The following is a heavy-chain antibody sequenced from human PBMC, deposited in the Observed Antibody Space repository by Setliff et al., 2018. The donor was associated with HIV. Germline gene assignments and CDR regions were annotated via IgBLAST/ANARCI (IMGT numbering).Heavy chain of an antibody. CDR3: AKKKGYDSSGYYYFDS. D-gene: IGHD3-22*01. V-gene: IGHV1-3*01. Sequence: ASVKVSCKASGDSVTDYAVHWVRQAPGQRLEWMGWINVGTGNTKYSQKLQGRLTITRDTSATTAYMELSSLRSEDTAVYYCAKKKGYDSSGYYYFDSWGQGILVTVSS. CDR1: GDSVTDYA. J-gene: IGHJ4*02. CDR2: INVGTGNT.